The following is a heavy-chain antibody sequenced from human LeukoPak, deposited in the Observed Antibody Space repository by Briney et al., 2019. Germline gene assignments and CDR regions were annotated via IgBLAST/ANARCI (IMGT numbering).Heavy chain of an antibody. CDR2: ISSSGSTI. J-gene: IGHJ4*02. D-gene: IGHD3-10*01. Sequence: GGSLRLSCAASGFTFSSYEMNWVRQAPGKGLEWVSYISSSGSTIYYADSVKGRFTISRDNAKNSLYLQMNSLRAEDTAVYYCAKEGYYYGSGSYYNVRNCFDYWGQGTLVTVSS. V-gene: IGHV3-48*03. CDR1: GFTFSSYE. CDR3: AKEGYYYGSGSYYNVRNCFDY.